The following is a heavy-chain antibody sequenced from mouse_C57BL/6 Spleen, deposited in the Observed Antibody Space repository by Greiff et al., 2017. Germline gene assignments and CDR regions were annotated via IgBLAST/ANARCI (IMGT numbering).Heavy chain of an antibody. J-gene: IGHJ2*01. D-gene: IGHD1-1*01. V-gene: IGHV1-50*01. CDR1: GYTFTSYW. Sequence: QVQLQQPGAELVKPGASVKLSCKASGYTFTSYWMQWVKQRPGQGLEWIGEIDPSDSYTNYNQKFKGKATLPVDTSSSTAYMQLSCLTSEDSAVYYCARSTPATVVARTYFDYWGQGTTLTVSS. CDR3: ARSTPATVVARTYFDY. CDR2: IDPSDSYT.